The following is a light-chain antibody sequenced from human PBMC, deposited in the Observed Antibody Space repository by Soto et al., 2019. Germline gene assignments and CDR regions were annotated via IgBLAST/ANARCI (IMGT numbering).Light chain of an antibody. V-gene: IGLV2-8*01. CDR3: SSYAGSNTPYV. Sequence: QSVLTQPPSASGSPGQSVTISCTGTSSDVGGYNYVSWYQQHPGKAPKLMIYEVSKRPSAVPDRFSGSKSGNTASLTVSGLQAEDEADYYCSSYAGSNTPYVFGTGTKLTVL. CDR1: SSDVGGYNY. J-gene: IGLJ1*01. CDR2: EVS.